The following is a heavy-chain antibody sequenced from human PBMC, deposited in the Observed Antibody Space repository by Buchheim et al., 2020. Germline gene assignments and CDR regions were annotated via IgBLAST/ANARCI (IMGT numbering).Heavy chain of an antibody. CDR3: ARDYYDSSAYYKTFDY. Sequence: QVQLVESGGGVVQPGRSLRLSCVASGFTFSSYGMHWVRQAPGKGLEWVAVIWYDGSYKYYTDSVKGRFTISSDSSKNTLYLQMNSLRAEDTAVYYCARDYYDSSAYYKTFDYWGLGTL. CDR2: IWYDGSYK. CDR1: GFTFSSYG. V-gene: IGHV3-33*01. J-gene: IGHJ4*02. D-gene: IGHD3-22*01.